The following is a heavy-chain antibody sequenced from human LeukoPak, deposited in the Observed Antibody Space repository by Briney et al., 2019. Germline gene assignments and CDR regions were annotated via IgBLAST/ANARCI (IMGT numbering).Heavy chain of an antibody. CDR1: GYTFSAYY. CDR2: NNPNGAT. Sequence: ASVKVSCKASGYTFSAYYVHWVRQASGQGLEWMGCNNPNGATDYAQKFQGRVTMTRDTSISTAYMDLSSLRSDDTAVYYCTRDEAASRDNALDMWGQGTMVTVSS. D-gene: IGHD2-15*01. J-gene: IGHJ3*02. V-gene: IGHV1-2*02. CDR3: TRDEAASRDNALDM.